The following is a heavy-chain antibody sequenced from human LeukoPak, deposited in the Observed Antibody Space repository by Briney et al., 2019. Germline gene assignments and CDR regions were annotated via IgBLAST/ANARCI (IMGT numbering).Heavy chain of an antibody. Sequence: APVKVSCKPSGYTFTRHGISWVRQAPGQGLEWMGWISPYNGNTNYAQKFQGRVTMTTDTSTSTAYMELRSLRSDDTAVYYCARNLAYDSSGHYYYNMDVWGKGTTATISS. J-gene: IGHJ6*03. V-gene: IGHV1-18*01. CDR2: ISPYNGNT. CDR1: GYTFTRHG. CDR3: ARNLAYDSSGHYYYNMDV. D-gene: IGHD3-22*01.